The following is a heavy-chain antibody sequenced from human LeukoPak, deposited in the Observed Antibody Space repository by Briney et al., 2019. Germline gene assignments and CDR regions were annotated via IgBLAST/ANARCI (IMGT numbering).Heavy chain of an antibody. D-gene: IGHD3-10*01. CDR1: GFNFSKYA. CDR3: ARVGVPAVRGLPNWFDP. Sequence: GRSLRLSCAASGFNFSKYAMHWVRQSPGMGLEWVAVISYDGSDKYYADSVKGRFTISRDKSKNTVGLQMNSLRADDTAVYYCARVGVPAVRGLPNWFDPWGQGILVTVSS. V-gene: IGHV3-30*04. CDR2: ISYDGSDK. J-gene: IGHJ5*02.